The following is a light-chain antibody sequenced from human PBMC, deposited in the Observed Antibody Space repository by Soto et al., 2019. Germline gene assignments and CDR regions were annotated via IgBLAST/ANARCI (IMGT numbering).Light chain of an antibody. Sequence: EIVLTQSPATLSLSPGERATLSCRASQSVSNYLAWYQQKPGHTPRLLIYDASNMATGIPARFSGSGSGTDFTLTISSLEPEDFAVYYCQQRSSWNQLTFGGGNKVEIK. CDR3: QQRSSWNQLT. J-gene: IGKJ4*01. CDR2: DAS. V-gene: IGKV3-11*01. CDR1: QSVSNY.